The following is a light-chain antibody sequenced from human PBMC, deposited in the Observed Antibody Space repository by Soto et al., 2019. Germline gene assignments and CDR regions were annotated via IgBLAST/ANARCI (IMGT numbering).Light chain of an antibody. CDR3: QQYFSEST. CDR2: DAS. CDR1: QSIGQY. J-gene: IGKJ2*01. Sequence: DIQMTQFPSSLSASVGDRVTITCRASQSIGQYLAWYQQKPGKAPNLLIYDASTLEGGIPSRFSGSGSGTKFTLTISSLQTDDLATYYCQQYFSESTFGQGTKLGIK. V-gene: IGKV1-5*01.